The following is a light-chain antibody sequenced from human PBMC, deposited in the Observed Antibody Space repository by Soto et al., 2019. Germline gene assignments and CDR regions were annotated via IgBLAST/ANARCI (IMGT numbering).Light chain of an antibody. CDR3: MQGTHWPIT. CDR1: QSLVHSDGIAY. Sequence: DVVMTQSPLSLPVTLGQPASISCRSNQSLVHSDGIAYFSWFQQRPGRSPRRLIYKVSNRDSGVPDRFIGSGSGPDCVLKISRVEAEDVGFYYCMQGTHWPITFGQGTRLEIK. V-gene: IGKV2-30*02. CDR2: KVS. J-gene: IGKJ5*01.